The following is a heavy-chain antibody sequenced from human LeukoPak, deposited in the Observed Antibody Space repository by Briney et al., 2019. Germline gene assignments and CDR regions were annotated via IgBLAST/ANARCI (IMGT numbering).Heavy chain of an antibody. J-gene: IGHJ6*03. D-gene: IGHD2-2*02. CDR3: ARAVGYCSSTSCYTSTSAYYYYYMDV. V-gene: IGHV1-69*13. CDR1: GGTFGSYA. Sequence: GASVKVSCKASGGTFGSYAISWVRQAPGQGLEWMGGIIPIFGTANYAQKFQGRVTITADESTSTAYMELSSLRSVDTAVYYCARAVGYCSSTSCYTSTSAYYYYYMDVWGKGTTVTVSS. CDR2: IIPIFGTA.